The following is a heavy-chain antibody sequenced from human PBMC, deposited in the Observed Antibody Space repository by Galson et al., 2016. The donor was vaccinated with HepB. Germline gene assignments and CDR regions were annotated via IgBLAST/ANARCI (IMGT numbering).Heavy chain of an antibody. CDR1: GFTFSNYG. J-gene: IGHJ6*02. CDR3: ARDGIPSPQDIGGRLPPPYYYGMDV. V-gene: IGHV3-33*01. D-gene: IGHD6-6*01. Sequence: SLRLSCAAFGFTFSNYGMHWVRQAPGKGPEWVALIWYDGSKKYYAESVKGRLTISRDNSKNTLDLQMKSLRAEDTAVYYCARDGIPSPQDIGGRLPPPYYYGMDVWGQGTAVTVSS. CDR2: IWYDGSKK.